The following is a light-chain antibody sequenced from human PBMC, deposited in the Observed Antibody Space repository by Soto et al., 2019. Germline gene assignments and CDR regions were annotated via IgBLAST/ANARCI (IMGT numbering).Light chain of an antibody. CDR2: GNS. CDR3: QSYDGSLSGYV. J-gene: IGLJ1*01. V-gene: IGLV1-40*01. Sequence: QSVLTQPPSVSGAPGQRVTISCTGSSSNIGAGYDVHWYQQLPGTAPKLLIYGNSNRPSGVPDRFSGSKSGTSASLAITGLQAEDEADYYCQSYDGSLSGYVFGTGTKVTGL. CDR1: SSNIGAGYD.